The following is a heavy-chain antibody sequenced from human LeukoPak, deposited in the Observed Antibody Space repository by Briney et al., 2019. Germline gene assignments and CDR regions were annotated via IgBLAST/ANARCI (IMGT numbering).Heavy chain of an antibody. Sequence: SQTLSLTCAISGDSVSINSAAWNWISQSPSRGLEWQGTTYYRSKWHNDYAGSVKSRITINPDTSKNQFSLQLNSVTPEDTAVYYCARENWGARSRYMMDVWGKGTTVTVSS. V-gene: IGHV6-1*01. CDR1: GDSVSINSAA. CDR2: TYYRSKWHN. J-gene: IGHJ6*04. CDR3: ARENWGARSRYMMDV. D-gene: IGHD7-27*01.